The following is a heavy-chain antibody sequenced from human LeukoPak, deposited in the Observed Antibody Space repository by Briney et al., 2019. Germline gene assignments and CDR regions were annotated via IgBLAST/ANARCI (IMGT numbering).Heavy chain of an antibody. J-gene: IGHJ5*02. CDR3: ARHRRPYSSSSLAEDNWFDP. Sequence: PSETLSLTCTVSGGSISSSSYYWAWIGQPPGKVLEWNGSSYYSGSTYYNPSLKSRSTIPVDKAKNQFSLKLSSVTAADTAVYYCARHRRPYSSSSLAEDNWFDPWGQGTLVTVSS. CDR2: SYYSGST. D-gene: IGHD6-13*01. V-gene: IGHV4-39*01. CDR1: GGSISSSSYY.